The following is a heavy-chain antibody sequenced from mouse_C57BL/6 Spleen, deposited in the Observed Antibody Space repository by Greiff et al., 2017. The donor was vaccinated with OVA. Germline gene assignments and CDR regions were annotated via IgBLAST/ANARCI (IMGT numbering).Heavy chain of an antibody. Sequence: VQLQQSGAELVRPGASVKLSCTASGFNIKDDYMHWVKQRPEQGLEWIGWIDPENGDTEYASKFQGKATITADTSSNTAYLQLSSLTSEDTAVYYCTSTHDYYAMDYWGQGTSVTVSS. D-gene: IGHD5-1*01. CDR1: GFNIKDDY. J-gene: IGHJ4*01. CDR3: TSTHDYYAMDY. V-gene: IGHV14-4*01. CDR2: IDPENGDT.